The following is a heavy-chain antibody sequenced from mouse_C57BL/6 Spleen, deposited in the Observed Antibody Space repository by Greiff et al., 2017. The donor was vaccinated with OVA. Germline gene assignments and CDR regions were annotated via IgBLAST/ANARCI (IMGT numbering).Heavy chain of an antibody. V-gene: IGHV14-2*01. D-gene: IGHD1-1*01. CDR1: GFNIKDYY. CDR2: IDPEDGGT. Sequence: VQLQQSGAELVKPGASVKLSCTASGFNIKDYYMHWVKQRTEQGLEWIGRIDPEDGGTKYAPKFQGKATITADTSSNTAYLQLSSLTSEDTAVSSDASGGGISSYWYFDVWGTGTTVTVSS. CDR3: ASGGGISSYWYFDV. J-gene: IGHJ1*03.